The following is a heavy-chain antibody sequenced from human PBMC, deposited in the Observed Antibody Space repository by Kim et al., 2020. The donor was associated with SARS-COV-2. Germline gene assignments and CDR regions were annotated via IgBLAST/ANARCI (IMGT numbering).Heavy chain of an antibody. D-gene: IGHD3-3*01. CDR1: GGSFSGYY. J-gene: IGHJ5*01. Sequence: SETLSLTCAVYGGSFSGYYWSWIRQPPGKGLEWIGEINHSGSTNYNPFLKSRVTISVDTSKNQFSLKLSSVTAADTAVYYCARLQGVWSGYYKDRATNW. CDR3: ARLQGVWSGYYKDRATNW. CDR2: INHSGST. V-gene: IGHV4-34*01.